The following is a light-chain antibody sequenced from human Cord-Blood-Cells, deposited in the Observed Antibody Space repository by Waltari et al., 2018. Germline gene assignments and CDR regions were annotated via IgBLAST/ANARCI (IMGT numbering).Light chain of an antibody. CDR2: DVS. J-gene: IGLJ2*01. Sequence: QSALTQPASVSGSPGQSFTISCPGTSSDVGGYNYVSWYQQHPGKAPNLMIYDVSNRPSGVSNRFSGSKSGNTASLTISGLQAEDEADYYCSSYTSSSTLVVFGGGTKLTVL. CDR1: SSDVGGYNY. CDR3: SSYTSSSTLVV. V-gene: IGLV2-14*01.